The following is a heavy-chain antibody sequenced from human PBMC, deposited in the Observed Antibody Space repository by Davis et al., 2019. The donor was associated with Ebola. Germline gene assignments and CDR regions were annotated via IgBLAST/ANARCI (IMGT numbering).Heavy chain of an antibody. CDR2: IYYSGST. Sequence: MPSETLSLTCAVYGGTFSGYYWSWIRQPPGKGLEWIGSIYYSGSTNYNPSLKSRVTISVDTSKNQFSLKLSSVTAADTAVYYCARHRGYSSSPGWFDPWGQGTLVTVSS. J-gene: IGHJ5*02. CDR3: ARHRGYSSSPGWFDP. V-gene: IGHV4-34*01. CDR1: GGTFSGYY. D-gene: IGHD6-13*01.